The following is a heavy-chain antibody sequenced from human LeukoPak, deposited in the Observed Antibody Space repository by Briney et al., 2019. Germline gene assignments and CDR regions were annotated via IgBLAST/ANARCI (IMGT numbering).Heavy chain of an antibody. Sequence: SETLSLTCTVSGGSISTSNYYWGWIRQPPGKGLEWIGNIFYSGSTYYSPSLRSRVTISVDTSKNQFSLKLSSVTAADTAVYYCARSMIFDYWGQGTLVTVSS. J-gene: IGHJ4*02. CDR2: IFYSGST. CDR1: GGSISTSNYY. CDR3: ARSMIFDY. D-gene: IGHD3-16*01. V-gene: IGHV4-39*07.